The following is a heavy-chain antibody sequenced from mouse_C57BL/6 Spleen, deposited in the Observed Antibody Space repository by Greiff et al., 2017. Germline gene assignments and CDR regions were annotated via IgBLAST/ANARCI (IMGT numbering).Heavy chain of an antibody. CDR2: ISDGGSYT. J-gene: IGHJ1*03. CDR3: ARSLYDYANYWYFDV. D-gene: IGHD2-4*01. V-gene: IGHV5-4*01. Sequence: EVHLVESGGGLVKPGGSLKLSCAASGFTFSSYAMSWVRQTPEKRLEWVATISDGGSYTYYPDNVKGRFTISRDNAKNNLYLQMSHLKSEDTAMYYCARSLYDYANYWYFDVWGTGTTVTVSS. CDR1: GFTFSSYA.